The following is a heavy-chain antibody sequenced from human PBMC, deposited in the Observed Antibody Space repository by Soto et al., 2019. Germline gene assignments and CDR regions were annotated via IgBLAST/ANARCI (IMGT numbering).Heavy chain of an antibody. CDR1: GGSISGYY. Sequence: SETLSLTCTVSGGSISGYYWSWIRQPPGKGLEWIGYVFNSGTTYYNPSLKSRVTISVDTSKNQFSLKLSSVTDAETAVYYCARSVDPWGQGTLVTVSS. CDR2: VFNSGTT. CDR3: ARSVDP. J-gene: IGHJ5*02. V-gene: IGHV4-59*12.